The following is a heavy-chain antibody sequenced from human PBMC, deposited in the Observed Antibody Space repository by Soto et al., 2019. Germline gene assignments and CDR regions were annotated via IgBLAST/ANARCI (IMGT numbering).Heavy chain of an antibody. V-gene: IGHV3-33*01. J-gene: IGHJ5*02. Sequence: QVQLVESGGGVVQPGRSLRLSCAASGFTFSSYGMHWVRQAPGKGLEWVAVIWYDGSNKYYADSVKGRFTISRDNSKNTLYLQMNSLRAEDTDVYYCARVGLATARFGWFDPWGQGTLVTVSS. D-gene: IGHD3-16*01. CDR2: IWYDGSNK. CDR3: ARVGLATARFGWFDP. CDR1: GFTFSSYG.